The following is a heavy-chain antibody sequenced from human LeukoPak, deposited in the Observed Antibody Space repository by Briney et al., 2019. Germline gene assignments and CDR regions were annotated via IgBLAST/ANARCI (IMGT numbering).Heavy chain of an antibody. D-gene: IGHD2-21*02. CDR2: IYYSGST. V-gene: IGHV4-39*01. CDR3: TSCYSDWFDP. J-gene: IGHJ5*02. CDR1: GGSISSSSYY. Sequence: SETLSLTCTVSGGSISSSSYYWGWSRQPPGKGLEWIGSIYYSGSTYYNPSLKSRVTISVDTSKNQFSLKLSSVTAADTAVYYCTSCYSDWFDPWGQGTLVTVSS.